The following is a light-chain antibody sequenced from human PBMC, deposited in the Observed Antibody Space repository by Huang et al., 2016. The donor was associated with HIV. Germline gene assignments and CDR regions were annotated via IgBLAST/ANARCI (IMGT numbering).Light chain of an antibody. J-gene: IGKJ1*01. CDR3: QQYGSSVVT. V-gene: IGKV3-20*01. CDR2: GAS. Sequence: EIVLTQSPVTLSLSPGERATLSCRASQSFSCNYLAWYQQKPGQAPRLLIYGASSRDTGIPDRFSGSGSGTDFTLIISRLEPEDFAVYYCQQYGSSVVTFGQGTKVEVK. CDR1: QSFSCNY.